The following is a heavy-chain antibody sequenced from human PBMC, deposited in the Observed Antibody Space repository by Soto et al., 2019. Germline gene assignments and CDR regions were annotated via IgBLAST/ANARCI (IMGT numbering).Heavy chain of an antibody. CDR1: GGSLSGYY. CDR3: ARDSAAAGIRDSGTQHYYYYYMDV. J-gene: IGHJ6*03. CDR2: INHSGST. Sequence: PSETLSLTCAVYGGSLSGYYWSWIRQPPGKGLEWIGEINHSGSTNYNPSLKSRVTISVDTSKNQFSLKLSSVTAADTAVYYCARDSAAAGIRDSGTQHYYYYYMDVWGKGTKVTVSS. V-gene: IGHV4-34*01. D-gene: IGHD6-13*01.